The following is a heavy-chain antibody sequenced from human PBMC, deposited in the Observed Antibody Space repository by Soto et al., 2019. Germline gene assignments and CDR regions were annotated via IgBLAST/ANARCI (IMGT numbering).Heavy chain of an antibody. V-gene: IGHV4-39*01. J-gene: IGHJ4*02. CDR3: ARLTTVTTPPVY. CDR2: IYYSGST. CDR1: GGSISSSSYY. Sequence: SETLSLTCTVSGGSISSSSYYWGWIRQPPGKGLEWIGSIYYSGSTYYNPSLKSRVTISVDTSKNQFSLKLSSVTAADTAVYYCARLTTVTTPPVYWGQGTLVTVSS. D-gene: IGHD4-17*01.